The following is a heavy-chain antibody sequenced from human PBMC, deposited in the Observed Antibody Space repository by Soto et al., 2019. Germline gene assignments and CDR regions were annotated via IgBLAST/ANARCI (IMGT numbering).Heavy chain of an antibody. Sequence: GGSLRLSCAASGFTFSSYGMHWVRQAPGKGLEWVAVIWYDGSSKYYADSVKGRFTISRDNSKNTLYLQMNSLRAEDTAVYYCARDLERSSHYYYGMDVWGQGTTVTVSS. CDR3: ARDLERSSHYYYGMDV. D-gene: IGHD3-10*01. CDR1: GFTFSSYG. CDR2: IWYDGSSK. V-gene: IGHV3-33*01. J-gene: IGHJ6*02.